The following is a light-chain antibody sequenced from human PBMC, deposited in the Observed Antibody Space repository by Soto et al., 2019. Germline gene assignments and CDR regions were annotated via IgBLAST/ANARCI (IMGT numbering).Light chain of an antibody. CDR3: AAWDDSLSGQV. Sequence: QSVLTQPPSASGTPGQRVTISCSGSSSNIGSNYVYWYQQLPGRAPKLLISRNNQRPSGVPDRFSGSKSGTSASLAISGLRSEDEADYYCAAWDDSLSGQVFGGGTKLNVL. V-gene: IGLV1-47*01. J-gene: IGLJ2*01. CDR1: SSNIGSNY. CDR2: RNN.